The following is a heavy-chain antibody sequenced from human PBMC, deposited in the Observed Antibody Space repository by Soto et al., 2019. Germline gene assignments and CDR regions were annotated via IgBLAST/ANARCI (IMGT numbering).Heavy chain of an antibody. J-gene: IGHJ6*02. Sequence: SETLSLTCAVYGGSFSGYYWSWIRQPPGKGLEWIGEINHSGSTNYNPSLKSRVTISVDTSKNQFSLKLSSVTAADTAVYYCARGIAVAGPYGMDVWGQGTTVTVSS. CDR3: ARGIAVAGPYGMDV. CDR2: INHSGST. D-gene: IGHD6-19*01. CDR1: GGSFSGYY. V-gene: IGHV4-34*01.